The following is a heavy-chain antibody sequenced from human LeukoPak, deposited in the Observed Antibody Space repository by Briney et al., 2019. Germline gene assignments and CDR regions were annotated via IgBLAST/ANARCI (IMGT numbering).Heavy chain of an antibody. Sequence: GGSLRLSCAASGFTFSSYAMSWVRQAPGKGLEWVSAISGSGGSTYYADSVKGRFTIFRDNSKNTLYLQMNSLRAEDTAVYYCAKANYYDFWSGYYPIDYWGQGTLVTVSS. CDR3: AKANYYDFWSGYYPIDY. CDR2: ISGSGGST. D-gene: IGHD3-3*01. J-gene: IGHJ4*02. V-gene: IGHV3-23*01. CDR1: GFTFSSYA.